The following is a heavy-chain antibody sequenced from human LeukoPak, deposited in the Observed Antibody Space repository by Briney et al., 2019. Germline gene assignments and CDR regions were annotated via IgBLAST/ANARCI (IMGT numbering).Heavy chain of an antibody. CDR1: SGSIISYY. J-gene: IGHJ4*02. CDR2: IYYSGST. V-gene: IGHV4-59*08. D-gene: IGHD3-22*01. Sequence: SEALSLTCTVSSGSIISYYWSWIRQPPGKGLEWIGYIYYSGSTKYNPSLKSRATISVDTSKNQFSLKLSSVTAADTAVYYCARHNYYDSSGCSFDYWGQGTLVTVSS. CDR3: ARHNYYDSSGCSFDY.